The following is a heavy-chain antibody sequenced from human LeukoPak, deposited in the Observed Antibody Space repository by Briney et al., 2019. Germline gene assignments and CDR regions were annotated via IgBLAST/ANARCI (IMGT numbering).Heavy chain of an antibody. CDR3: ARVSYHSSGYYPFDH. CDR1: GFTFSDYY. CDR2: ISSSGGAI. V-gene: IGHV3-11*01. D-gene: IGHD3-22*01. J-gene: IGHJ4*02. Sequence: GGSLRLSCAASGFTFSDYYMSWIRQPPGKGLEWVSYISSSGGAIYYADSVKGRFTITRDNAKNSLYLQMNSLRAEDTAMYYCARVSYHSSGYYPFDHWDQGTLVTVSA.